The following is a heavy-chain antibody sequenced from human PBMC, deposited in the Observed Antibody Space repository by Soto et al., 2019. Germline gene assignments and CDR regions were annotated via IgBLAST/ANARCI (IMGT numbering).Heavy chain of an antibody. J-gene: IGHJ6*02. Sequence: LSLTCAVYGGSFSGYYWSWIRQPPGKGLEWIGEINHSGSTNYNPSLKSRVTISVDTSKNQFSLKLSSVTAADTAVYYCARVFGSPLSLYGMDVWGQGTTVTVSS. V-gene: IGHV4-34*01. CDR1: GGSFSGYY. D-gene: IGHD3-3*01. CDR2: INHSGST. CDR3: ARVFGSPLSLYGMDV.